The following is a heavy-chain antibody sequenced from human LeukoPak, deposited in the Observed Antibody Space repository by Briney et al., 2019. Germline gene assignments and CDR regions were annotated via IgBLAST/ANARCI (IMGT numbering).Heavy chain of an antibody. CDR2: ISGSGGST. CDR1: GFTFSSYA. J-gene: IGHJ4*02. CDR3: AKLTGGYSYGTRTYYFDY. Sequence: SGVSLRLSCAASGFTFSSYAMSWVRQAPGKGLEWVSAISGSGGSTYYADSVKGRFTISRDNSKNTLYLQMNSLRAEDTAVYYCAKLTGGYSYGTRTYYFDYWGQGTLVTVSS. D-gene: IGHD5-18*01. V-gene: IGHV3-23*01.